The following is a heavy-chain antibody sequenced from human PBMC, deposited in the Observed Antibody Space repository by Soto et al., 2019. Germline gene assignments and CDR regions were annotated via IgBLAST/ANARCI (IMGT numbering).Heavy chain of an antibody. CDR2: IIPIFGTA. CDR1: GGTFSSYA. V-gene: IGHV1-69*13. D-gene: IGHD3-3*01. J-gene: IGHJ6*02. Sequence: SVKVSCKASGGTFSSYAISWVRQAPGQGLEWMGGIIPIFGTANYAQKFQGRVTITADESTSTAYMELSSLRSEDTAVYYCAREHDFWSGGSLTGADYYYYGMDVWGQGTTVTVSS. CDR3: AREHDFWSGGSLTGADYYYYGMDV.